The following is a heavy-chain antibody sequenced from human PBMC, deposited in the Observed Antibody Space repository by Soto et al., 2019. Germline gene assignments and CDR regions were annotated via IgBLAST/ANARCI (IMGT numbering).Heavy chain of an antibody. D-gene: IGHD3-16*02. J-gene: IGHJ4*02. CDR1: GGSISSGGYY. Sequence: LSLTCTVSGGSISSGGYYWSWIRQHPGKGLEWIGYIYYSGSTYYNPSLKSRVTISVDTSKNQFSLKLSSVTAADTAVYYCARELVTETYYFDYWGQGTLVTVSS. V-gene: IGHV4-31*03. CDR3: ARELVTETYYFDY. CDR2: IYYSGST.